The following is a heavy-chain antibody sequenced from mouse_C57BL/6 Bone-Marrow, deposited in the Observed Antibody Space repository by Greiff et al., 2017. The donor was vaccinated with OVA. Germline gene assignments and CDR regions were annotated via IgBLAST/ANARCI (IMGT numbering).Heavy chain of an antibody. V-gene: IGHV1-59*01. J-gene: IGHJ2*01. CDR2: IDPSDSYT. CDR1: GYTFTSYW. CDR3: ASYYGSSYNDY. Sequence: QVHVKQPGAELVRPGTSVKLSCKASGYTFTSYWMHWVKQRPGQGLEWIGVIDPSDSYTNYNQKFKGKATLTVDTSSSTAYMQLSSLTSEDSAVYYCASYYGSSYNDYWGQGTTLTVSS. D-gene: IGHD1-1*01.